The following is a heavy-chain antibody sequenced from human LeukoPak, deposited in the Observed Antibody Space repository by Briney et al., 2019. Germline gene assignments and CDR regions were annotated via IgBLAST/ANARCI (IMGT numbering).Heavy chain of an antibody. CDR2: ISSSSSYI. Sequence: GGSLRLSCAASGFTFSNYNMNWVRQTPGRGLEWVSSISSSSSYIYYADSVKGRFTISRDNAKNSLYLQMNSLRAEDTAVYYCARMAYCSGGSCHGGAFDIWGQGTMVTVSS. CDR3: ARMAYCSGGSCHGGAFDI. J-gene: IGHJ3*02. CDR1: GFTFSNYN. V-gene: IGHV3-21*01. D-gene: IGHD2-15*01.